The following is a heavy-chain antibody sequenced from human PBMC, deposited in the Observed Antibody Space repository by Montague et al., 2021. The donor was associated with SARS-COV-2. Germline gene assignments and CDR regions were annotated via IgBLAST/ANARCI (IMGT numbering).Heavy chain of an antibody. CDR1: GGSISSYY. CDR3: ARRGQGTMVRGVIISAFDI. CDR2: IYYGGST. Sequence: SETLSLTCTVSGGSISSYYWSWIRQPPGKGLEWIGYIYYGGSTDXNPSLKSRVTISVDTSKNQFSLKLSSVTAADTAVYYCARRGQGTMVRGVIISAFDIWGQGTMVTVSS. V-gene: IGHV4-59*08. D-gene: IGHD3-10*01. J-gene: IGHJ3*02.